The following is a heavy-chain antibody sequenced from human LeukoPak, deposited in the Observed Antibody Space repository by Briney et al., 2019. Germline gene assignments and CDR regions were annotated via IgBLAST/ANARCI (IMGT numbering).Heavy chain of an antibody. CDR1: GFTFSTYS. CDR3: ARVYSSGWPFDY. CDR2: ISSGSSTI. V-gene: IGHV3-48*02. D-gene: IGHD6-19*01. J-gene: IGHJ4*02. Sequence: GGSLRLSCAASGFTFSTYSINWVRQAPGKGLERVSYISSGSSTICYADSVKGRFTISRDNAESSLYLQMNSLRDEDTAVYYCARVYSSGWPFDYWGQGTLVTVSS.